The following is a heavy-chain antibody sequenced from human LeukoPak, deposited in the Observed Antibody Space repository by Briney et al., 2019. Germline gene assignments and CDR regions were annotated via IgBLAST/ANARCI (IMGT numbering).Heavy chain of an antibody. V-gene: IGHV3-66*01. J-gene: IGHJ3*02. CDR3: AKEMATMNAFDI. D-gene: IGHD5-24*01. CDR2: IYSGGST. CDR1: GFTVSSNY. Sequence: GGALRLSCAASGFTVSSNYMSWVRQAPGKGLEWVSVIYSGGSTDYKDSVKDRFIISRDNSKNTLYLQMNSLRAEDTAVYYCAKEMATMNAFDIWGQGTMVTVSS.